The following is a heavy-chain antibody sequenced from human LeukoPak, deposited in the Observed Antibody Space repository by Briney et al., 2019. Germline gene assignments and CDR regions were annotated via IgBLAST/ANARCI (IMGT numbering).Heavy chain of an antibody. CDR3: TGNYYGSGSYADFDY. V-gene: IGHV3-30*04. CDR1: GFTFSSYA. Sequence: GGSLRLSCAASGFTFSSYAMHWVRQAPGKGLEWVAVISYDGSNKYYADSVKGRFTISRDNSKNTLYLQMDSLKTEDTAVYYCTGNYYGSGSYADFDYWGQGTLVTVSS. CDR2: ISYDGSNK. D-gene: IGHD3-10*01. J-gene: IGHJ4*02.